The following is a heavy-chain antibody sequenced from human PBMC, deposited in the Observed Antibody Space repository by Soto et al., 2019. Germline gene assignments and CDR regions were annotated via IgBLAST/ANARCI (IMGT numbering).Heavy chain of an antibody. V-gene: IGHV1-69*13. D-gene: IGHD6-19*01. Sequence: SVKVPCKASGGTFSSYAISWVRQAPGQGLEWMGGIIPIFGTANYAQKFQGRVTITADESTSTAYMELSSLRSEDTAVYYCARDPSMRIAVAAPYYYYYGMDVWGQGTTVTVSS. CDR1: GGTFSSYA. CDR3: ARDPSMRIAVAAPYYYYYGMDV. J-gene: IGHJ6*02. CDR2: IIPIFGTA.